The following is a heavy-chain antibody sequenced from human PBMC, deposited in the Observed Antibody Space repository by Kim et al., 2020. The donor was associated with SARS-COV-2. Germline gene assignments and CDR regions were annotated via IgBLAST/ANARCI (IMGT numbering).Heavy chain of an antibody. CDR3: ASSYDFWSGYYTSGNWFDP. D-gene: IGHD3-3*01. CDR2: ISGSGGST. V-gene: IGHV3-23*01. CDR1: GFTFSSYA. Sequence: GGSLRLSCAASGFTFSSYAMSWVRQAPGKGLEWVSAISGSGGSTYYADSVKGRFTISRDNSKNTLYLQMNSLRAEDTAVYYCASSYDFWSGYYTSGNWFDPWGQGTLVTVSS. J-gene: IGHJ5*02.